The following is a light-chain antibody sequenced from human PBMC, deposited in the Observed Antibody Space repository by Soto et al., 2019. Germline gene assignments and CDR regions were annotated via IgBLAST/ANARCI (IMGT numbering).Light chain of an antibody. Sequence: SLLTKPTSVTGSPGQSITISCTGTSSDVGGYNYVSWYQHHPGKAPKLMICDVSDRPSGVSNRFSGSKSGNTASLTISGLQAEDEADYYCSSYTSGSTPWVFGTGTKVTVL. V-gene: IGLV2-14*03. CDR1: SSDVGGYNY. CDR3: SSYTSGSTPWV. J-gene: IGLJ1*01. CDR2: DVS.